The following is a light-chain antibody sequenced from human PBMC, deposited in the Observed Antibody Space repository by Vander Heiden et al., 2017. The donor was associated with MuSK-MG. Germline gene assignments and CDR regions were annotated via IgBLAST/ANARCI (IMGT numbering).Light chain of an antibody. V-gene: IGKV1-39*01. CDR1: QSISSY. Sequence: DIQLTQSPSSLSASVGDRVTITCRASQSISSYLHWYQQKPGKAPKLLIYAASSLQSGVPSRFGGSGSGTDFTLTISSLQPEDFATYYCQQSYSTPPTFGGGTKVEIK. CDR2: AAS. CDR3: QQSYSTPPT. J-gene: IGKJ4*01.